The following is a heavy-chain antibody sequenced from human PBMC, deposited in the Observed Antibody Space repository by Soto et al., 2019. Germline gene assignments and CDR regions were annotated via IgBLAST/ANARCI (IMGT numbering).Heavy chain of an antibody. J-gene: IGHJ4*02. CDR1: GFNLSSHS. CDR2: ISSTSSYI. D-gene: IGHD4-17*01. Sequence: VQLVESGGGLVKPGGSLRLSCAASGFNLSSHSMNWVRQAPGKGLEWVSSISSTSSYIYYADSVRGRFTISRDNAKNSLYLQMNSLRVEDTAMYYCARGEWVTAVTTVDYWGQGTLVTVSS. CDR3: ARGEWVTAVTTVDY. V-gene: IGHV3-21*02.